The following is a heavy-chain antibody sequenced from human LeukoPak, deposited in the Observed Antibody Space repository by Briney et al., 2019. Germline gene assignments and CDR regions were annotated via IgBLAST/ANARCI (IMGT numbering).Heavy chain of an antibody. V-gene: IGHV3-21*01. D-gene: IGHD2-15*01. CDR2: ISSSSSYI. Sequence: PGGSLRLSCAASGFTFSSYSMNWVRQAPGKGLEWVSSISSSSSYIYYADSVKGRFTISRDNAKNSLYLQMNSLRAEDTAVYYCARDQGCSGGSCYSGWFDPWGQGTLVTVSS. J-gene: IGHJ5*02. CDR3: ARDQGCSGGSCYSGWFDP. CDR1: GFTFSSYS.